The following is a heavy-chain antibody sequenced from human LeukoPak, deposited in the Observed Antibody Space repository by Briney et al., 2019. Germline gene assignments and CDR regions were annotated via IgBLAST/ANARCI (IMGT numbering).Heavy chain of an antibody. V-gene: IGHV1-69*05. Sequence: SVKVSCKAPGGTFSSYAISWVRQAPGQGLEWMGGIIPIFGTANYAQKFQGRVTITTDESTSTAYMELSSLRSEDTAVYYCARDRVRKDCSGGSCYGYFDYWGQGTLVTVSS. CDR2: IIPIFGTA. D-gene: IGHD2-15*01. J-gene: IGHJ4*02. CDR3: ARDRVRKDCSGGSCYGYFDY. CDR1: GGTFSSYA.